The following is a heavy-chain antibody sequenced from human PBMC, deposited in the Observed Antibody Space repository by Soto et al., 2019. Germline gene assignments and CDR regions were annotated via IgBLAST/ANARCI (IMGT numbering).Heavy chain of an antibody. J-gene: IGHJ3*02. CDR2: IKHSGSS. CDR3: ARGGSSDWQVALDI. D-gene: IGHD6-19*01. Sequence: QVQQQPWGAGLLKPSETLSRTCAVYAGSFSQYYWNWIRQSPGKGLYWIGKIKHSGSSNYNPSLRSRVSFSVDISKNQFSRRLTSVTAADTAVYYCARGGSSDWQVALDIWGQGTMVTVSS. CDR1: AGSFSQYY. V-gene: IGHV4-34*01.